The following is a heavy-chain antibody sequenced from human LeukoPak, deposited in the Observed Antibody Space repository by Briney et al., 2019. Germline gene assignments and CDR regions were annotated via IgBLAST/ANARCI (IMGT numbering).Heavy chain of an antibody. D-gene: IGHD2-21*01. V-gene: IGHV3-7*05. CDR1: GFTVSSNY. CDR2: IKEDGSEK. Sequence: GGSLRLSCAASGFTVSSNYMTWVRQAPGKGLEYVVNIKEDGSEKYYVDSVKGRFTISRDNTKNSLYLQMRSLRGDDTAVYYCVRDCGFHTFDYWGQGTLVTVSS. J-gene: IGHJ4*02. CDR3: VRDCGFHTFDY.